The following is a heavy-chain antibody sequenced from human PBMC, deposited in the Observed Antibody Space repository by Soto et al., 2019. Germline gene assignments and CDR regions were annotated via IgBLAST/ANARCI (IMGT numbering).Heavy chain of an antibody. Sequence: QVQLVQSGAAVKKPGSSVKVSCKASGGTFSSYTISWVRQAPGQGLEWMGRIIPILGIANYAQKFQGRVTITADKSTSTAYMELSSLRSEDTAVYYCARTSDELLWFGETVDDAFDIWGQGTMVTVSS. CDR2: IIPILGIA. CDR1: GGTFSSYT. V-gene: IGHV1-69*02. D-gene: IGHD3-10*01. J-gene: IGHJ3*02. CDR3: ARTSDELLWFGETVDDAFDI.